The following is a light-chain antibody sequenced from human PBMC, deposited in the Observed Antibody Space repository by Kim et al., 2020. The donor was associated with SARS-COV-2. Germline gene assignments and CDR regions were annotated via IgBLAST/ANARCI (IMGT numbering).Light chain of an antibody. V-gene: IGKV3D-7*01. Sequence: PGERVPPSLRASQSGSSSYLTWYQQKPGQAPRLLIYGASTRATGIPARFSGSGSGTDFTLTNSSLQPEDFAVYYCQQDYNLPSFGQGTKLEI. CDR2: GAS. J-gene: IGKJ2*01. CDR1: QSGSSSY. CDR3: QQDYNLPS.